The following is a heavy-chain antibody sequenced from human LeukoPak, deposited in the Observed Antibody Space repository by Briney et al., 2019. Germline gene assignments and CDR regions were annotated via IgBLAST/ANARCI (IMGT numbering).Heavy chain of an antibody. CDR2: ISSDGTNK. V-gene: IGHV3-30*18. CDR1: GFTISSNY. CDR3: AKDPIAVAGNNYYRMDV. Sequence: GGSLRLSCAASGFTISSNYMNWVRQAPGKGLEWVAVISSDGTNKYYADSVKGRFTISRDNSKNTLYLQMNSLRAEDTAVYYCAKDPIAVAGNNYYRMDVWGQGTRVSVSS. J-gene: IGHJ6*02. D-gene: IGHD6-19*01.